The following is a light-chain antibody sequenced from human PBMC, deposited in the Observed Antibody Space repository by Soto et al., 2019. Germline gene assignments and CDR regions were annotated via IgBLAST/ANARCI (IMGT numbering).Light chain of an antibody. CDR1: SSNIGAADD. CDR3: QYYYSSLSSWV. J-gene: IGLJ3*02. V-gene: IGLV1-40*01. Sequence: QSVLTQPPSVSGAPGQSVTNSCTGSSSNIGAADDVNWYQKLPGTAPKLLIYGNSNRPSGVPDRFSGSKSGTSASLAITGLRAEDEADYYCQYYYSSLSSWVFGGGTKLTVL. CDR2: GNS.